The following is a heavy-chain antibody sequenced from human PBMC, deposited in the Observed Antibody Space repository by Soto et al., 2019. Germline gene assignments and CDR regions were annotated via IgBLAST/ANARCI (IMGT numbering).Heavy chain of an antibody. Sequence: QVPGKGLEWMGRIDPTDSYTDYSPSFQGHVTFSVDKSINTAYLQWSSLKASDSAMYYCARLPVLSLVAVWGFDYWGLGTLVTVSS. CDR3: ARLPVLSLVAVWGFDY. CDR2: IDPTDSYT. D-gene: IGHD3-16*01. V-gene: IGHV5-10-1*01. J-gene: IGHJ4*02.